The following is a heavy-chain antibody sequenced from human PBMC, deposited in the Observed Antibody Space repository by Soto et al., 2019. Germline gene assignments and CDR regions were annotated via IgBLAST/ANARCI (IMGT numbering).Heavy chain of an antibody. J-gene: IGHJ5*02. CDR3: ARDEPPPMYYDFWSGYQDNWFDP. CDR1: GYTFTSYG. CDR2: ISAYNGNT. D-gene: IGHD3-3*01. V-gene: IGHV1-18*01. Sequence: QVQLVQSGAEVKKPGASVKVSCKASGYTFTSYGISWVRQAPGQGLEWMGWISAYNGNTNSAQKLQGRVTMTTDTSPSTAYMELRSLRSDDTAVYYCARDEPPPMYYDFWSGYQDNWFDPWGQGTLVTVSS.